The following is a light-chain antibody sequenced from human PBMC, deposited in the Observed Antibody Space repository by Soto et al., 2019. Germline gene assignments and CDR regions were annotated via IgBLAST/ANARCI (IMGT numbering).Light chain of an antibody. J-gene: IGLJ3*02. V-gene: IGLV4-69*01. CDR1: SGHSSYA. Sequence: QSVLTQSPSASASLGASVKLTCTLSSGHSSYAIAWHQQQPEKGPRYLMKLNSDGSHSKGDGIPDRFSGSSSGAERYLTISSLQSDDEADYYCQTWGTGIHGVFGGGTKLTVL. CDR3: QTWGTGIHGV. CDR2: LNSDGSH.